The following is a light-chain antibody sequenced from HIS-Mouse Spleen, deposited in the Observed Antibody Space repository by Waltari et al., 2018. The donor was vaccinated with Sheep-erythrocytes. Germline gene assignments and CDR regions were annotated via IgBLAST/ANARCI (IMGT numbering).Light chain of an antibody. Sequence: QSALTQPRSVSGSPGQSVTISCTGTSSDVGGYNYVSWDQQHPGKAPKLMIYDVSKRPSGVPDRFSGSKSGNTATLTISGTQAMDEADYYCQAWDSSTAWVFGGGTKLTVL. CDR2: DVS. V-gene: IGLV2-11*01. J-gene: IGLJ3*02. CDR1: SSDVGGYNY. CDR3: QAWDSSTAWV.